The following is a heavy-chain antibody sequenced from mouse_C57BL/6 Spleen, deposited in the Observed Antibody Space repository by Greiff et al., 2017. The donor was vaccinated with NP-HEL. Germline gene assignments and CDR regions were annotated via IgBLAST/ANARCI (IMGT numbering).Heavy chain of an antibody. CDR1: GYTFTDYE. CDR2: IDPETGGT. V-gene: IGHV1-15*01. D-gene: IGHD2-4*01. J-gene: IGHJ4*01. CDR3: TRSYYDYDYYAMDY. Sequence: QVQLQQSGAELVRPGASVTLSCKASGYTFTDYEMHWVKQTPVHGLEWIGAIDPETGGTAYNQKFKGKAILTADKSSSTAYMELRSLTSEDSAVYYCTRSYYDYDYYAMDYWGQGTSVTVSS.